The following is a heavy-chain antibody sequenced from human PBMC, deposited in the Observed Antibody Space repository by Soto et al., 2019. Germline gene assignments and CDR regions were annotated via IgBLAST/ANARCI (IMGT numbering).Heavy chain of an antibody. D-gene: IGHD2-21*02. CDR3: AADPYCGGDCYFDY. Sequence: SVKVSCKASGFTFFTSAVQWVRQARRQRLEWIGWIVVASGNTNYAQQFQGRVTITRDMSTNTAYMELSSLRSEDTAVYYCAADPYCGGDCYFDYWGRGIMVTVSS. V-gene: IGHV1-58*01. CDR1: GFTFFTSA. J-gene: IGHJ4*02. CDR2: IVVASGNT.